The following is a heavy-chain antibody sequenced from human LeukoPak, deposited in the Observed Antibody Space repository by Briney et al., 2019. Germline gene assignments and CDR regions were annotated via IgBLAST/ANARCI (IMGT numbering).Heavy chain of an antibody. CDR1: GGSFSGYY. CDR2: INHSGST. V-gene: IGHV4-34*01. Sequence: KPSETLSLTCAVYGGSFSGYYWSWIRQPPGKGLEWIGEINHSGSTNYNPSLKSRVTISVDTSKNQFSLKLSSVTAADTAVYYCARVDDYDILTGYYNWGQGTLVTVSS. J-gene: IGHJ4*02. D-gene: IGHD3-9*01. CDR3: ARVDDYDILTGYYN.